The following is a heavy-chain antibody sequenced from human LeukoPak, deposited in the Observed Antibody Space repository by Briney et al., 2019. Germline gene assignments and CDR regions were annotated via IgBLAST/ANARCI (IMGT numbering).Heavy chain of an antibody. J-gene: IGHJ4*02. V-gene: IGHV3-23*01. Sequence: GGSLRLSCAASGFTFSSYAMSWVRQAPGKGLEWVSSISSSGGSTYYADSVKGRFTISRDDSKNTLYVQMNSLRAEDTAVYYCAKVRTGHYFDYWGQGTLVTVSS. D-gene: IGHD3/OR15-3a*01. CDR2: ISSSGGST. CDR3: AKVRTGHYFDY. CDR1: GFTFSSYA.